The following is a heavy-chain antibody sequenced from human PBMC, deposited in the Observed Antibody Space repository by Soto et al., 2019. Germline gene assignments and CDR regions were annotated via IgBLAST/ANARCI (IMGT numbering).Heavy chain of an antibody. CDR2: INHSGST. J-gene: IGHJ5*02. D-gene: IGHD3-9*01. Sequence: QVQLQQWGAGLLKPSETLSLTCAVYGGSFSGYYWSWIRQPPGKGLEWIGEINHSGSTNYNPSLKSRVTISVDTSKNQFSLKLSSVTAADTAVYYCARADRLRYFDWLSGLRWFDPWGQGTLVTVSS. CDR1: GGSFSGYY. CDR3: ARADRLRYFDWLSGLRWFDP. V-gene: IGHV4-34*01.